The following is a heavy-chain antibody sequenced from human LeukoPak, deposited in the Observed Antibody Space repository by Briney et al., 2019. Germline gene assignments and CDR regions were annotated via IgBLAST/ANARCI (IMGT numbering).Heavy chain of an antibody. CDR3: ASSYYDLSGFYSMFDY. D-gene: IGHD3-22*01. V-gene: IGHV5-51*01. J-gene: IGHJ4*02. Sequence: GESLKISCKGSGYSFTSYWIAWVRQMPGKGLEWMGIIYPGDSDTRYSPSFQGQVTISADKSISTAYLQWSSLKASDTAMYYCASSYYDLSGFYSMFDYWGQGALVTVSS. CDR2: IYPGDSDT. CDR1: GYSFTSYW.